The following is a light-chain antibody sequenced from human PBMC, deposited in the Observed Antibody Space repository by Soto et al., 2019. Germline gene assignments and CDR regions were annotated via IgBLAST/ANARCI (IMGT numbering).Light chain of an antibody. Sequence: IQLTQSPSSLSASVGDRVTITCRASHGISNYLAWYQQKPGKTPRLLIYGATTLQSGVPSRFSGSGSGTDCALTISSLQPEDFATYYCQQLKSYVTFGQGTRLEIK. CDR2: GAT. J-gene: IGKJ5*01. V-gene: IGKV1-9*01. CDR1: HGISNY. CDR3: QQLKSYVT.